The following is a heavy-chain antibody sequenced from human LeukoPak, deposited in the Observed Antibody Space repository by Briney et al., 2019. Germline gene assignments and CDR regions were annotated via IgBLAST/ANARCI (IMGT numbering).Heavy chain of an antibody. Sequence: PSETLSLTCTVSGGSISSYYWSWIRQPPGKGQELIGYIYYGGSTNYNPSLKSRVTISVDTSKNQFSLKLSSVTAADTAVYYCARAGYSYGYCFDYWGQGTLVTVSS. J-gene: IGHJ4*02. CDR1: GGSISSYY. CDR2: IYYGGST. CDR3: ARAGYSYGYCFDY. V-gene: IGHV4-59*01. D-gene: IGHD5-18*01.